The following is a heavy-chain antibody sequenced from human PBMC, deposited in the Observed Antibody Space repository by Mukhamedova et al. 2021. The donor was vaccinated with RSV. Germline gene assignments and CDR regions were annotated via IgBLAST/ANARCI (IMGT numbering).Heavy chain of an antibody. CDR2: ISSSGSTI. J-gene: IGHJ4*02. CDR3: ARQATSFDY. D-gene: IGHD5-24*01. V-gene: IGHV3-48*03. Sequence: GKGLEWVSYISSSGSTIYYADSVKGRFTISRDNAKNSLYLQMNSLRAEDTAVYYCARQATSFDYWGQGTLVTASS.